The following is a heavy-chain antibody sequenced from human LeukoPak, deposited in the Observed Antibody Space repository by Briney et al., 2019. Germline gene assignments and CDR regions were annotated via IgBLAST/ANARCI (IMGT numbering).Heavy chain of an antibody. J-gene: IGHJ3*02. D-gene: IGHD6-13*01. V-gene: IGHV3-23*01. Sequence: GGSLRLSCAAAGFTFSNYAMTWVRQAPGKGLEWVSSISGSGGSTYYADSVKGRFTISRDNSKNTLYLQMNSLRAEDTAVYYCAKRMRAGGRDDAFDIWGQGTMVTVSS. CDR2: ISGSGGST. CDR3: AKRMRAGGRDDAFDI. CDR1: GFTFSNYA.